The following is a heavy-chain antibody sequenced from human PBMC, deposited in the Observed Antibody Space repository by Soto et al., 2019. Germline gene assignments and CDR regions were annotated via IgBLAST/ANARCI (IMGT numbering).Heavy chain of an antibody. CDR2: ISAYNGNT. CDR3: ARGTGSTMVRGVNYDYYGMDV. CDR1: GYTFTSYG. J-gene: IGHJ6*02. Sequence: ASVKVSCKASGYTFTSYGISWVRQAPGQGLEWMGWISAYNGNTNYAQKLQGRVTMTTDTSTSTAYMELRSLRSDDTAVYYCARGTGSTMVRGVNYDYYGMDVWGQGTTVTVSS. D-gene: IGHD3-10*01. V-gene: IGHV1-18*01.